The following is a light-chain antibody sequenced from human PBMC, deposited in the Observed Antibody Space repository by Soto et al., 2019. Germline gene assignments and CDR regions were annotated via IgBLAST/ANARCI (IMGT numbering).Light chain of an antibody. CDR2: GNN. Sequence: QSVLTQPPSVSGAPGQRVTISCTGSSSNIGSGYDVHWYQQLPGTAPRLLIYGNNNRPSGVPDRFSGSKSGNSASLAITGLQTEDEADYSCQSYDNGHLTLLIGGGTKLTVL. V-gene: IGLV1-40*01. J-gene: IGLJ2*01. CDR1: SSNIGSGYD. CDR3: QSYDNGHLTLL.